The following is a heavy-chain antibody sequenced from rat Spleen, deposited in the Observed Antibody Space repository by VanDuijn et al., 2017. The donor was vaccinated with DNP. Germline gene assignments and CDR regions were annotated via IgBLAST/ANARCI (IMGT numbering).Heavy chain of an antibody. CDR3: ARWNLGTSTLDY. CDR2: ISYSGST. CDR1: GYSITRNY. D-gene: IGHD1-5*01. J-gene: IGHJ2*01. Sequence: EVQLQESGPGLVKPSQSLSLTCSVTGYSITRNYWGWIRKLPGNKMEWIGYISYSGSTGYNPSLKSRISITRDTSKNQFFLQLNSVTTEDTATYYCARWNLGTSTLDYWGQGVMVTVSS. V-gene: IGHV3-1*01.